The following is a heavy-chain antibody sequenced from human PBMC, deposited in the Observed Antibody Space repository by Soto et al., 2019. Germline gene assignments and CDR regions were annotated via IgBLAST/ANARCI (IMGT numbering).Heavy chain of an antibody. V-gene: IGHV1-2*02. J-gene: IGHJ6*02. D-gene: IGHD1-26*01. CDR2: INPKTAAT. CDR1: GYTFSDYF. Sequence: QEQLVQSGAEVKKSGASVKVSCKTSGYTFSDYFIQWLRQAPGQGLEWMAWINPKTAATNYAKKFQDRVTLTSDTSFTTAYLELTGLRPDDTAIYYCARIKWGLDYYSGMDVWGQGTAVTVSS. CDR3: ARIKWGLDYYSGMDV.